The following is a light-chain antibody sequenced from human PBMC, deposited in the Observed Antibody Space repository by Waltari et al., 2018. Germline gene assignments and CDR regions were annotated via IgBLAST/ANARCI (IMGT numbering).Light chain of an antibody. CDR3: KQYKNWPLST. J-gene: IGKJ1*01. Sequence: EIVMTQSPATLSVSPGERATLSCRASQSVSSNLAWYQQKPGQAPRLLIYGASTRATGIPARFSGSGSGTEFTLTISSLQSEDFAVYYCKQYKNWPLSTFGQGTKVEIK. V-gene: IGKV3-15*01. CDR2: GAS. CDR1: QSVSSN.